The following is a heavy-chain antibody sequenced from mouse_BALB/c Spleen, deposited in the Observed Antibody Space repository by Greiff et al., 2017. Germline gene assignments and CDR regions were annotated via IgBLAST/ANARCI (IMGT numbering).Heavy chain of an antibody. D-gene: IGHD1-1*01. J-gene: IGHJ3*01. CDR2: ISCYNGAT. CDR1: GYSFTGYY. Sequence: LVKPGASVKISCKASGYSFTGYYMHWVKQSHGKSLEWIGYISCYNGATSYNQKFKGKATFTVDTSSSTAYMQFNSLTSEDSAVYYCAREGAYYYGSSSAWFAYWGQGTLVTVSA. V-gene: IGHV1S34*01. CDR3: AREGAYYYGSSSAWFAY.